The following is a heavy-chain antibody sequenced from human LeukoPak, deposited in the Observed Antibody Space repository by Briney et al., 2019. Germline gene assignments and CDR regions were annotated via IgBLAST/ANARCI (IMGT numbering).Heavy chain of an antibody. D-gene: IGHD3-16*01. Sequence: GGSLRLSCAASGFTFSNAWMNWVRQAPGKGLEWLGRIKSKSDGETTDYAAPVKGRFTISRDDSKNTVYLQMNSLKTEDTAVYHCSTGGYYFPYWGQGTLVTVSS. J-gene: IGHJ4*02. V-gene: IGHV3-15*01. CDR2: IKSKSDGETT. CDR1: GFTFSNAW. CDR3: STGGYYFPY.